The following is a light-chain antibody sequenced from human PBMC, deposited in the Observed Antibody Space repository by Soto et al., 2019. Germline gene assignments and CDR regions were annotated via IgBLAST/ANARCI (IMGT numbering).Light chain of an antibody. CDR1: QSVSSSY. J-gene: IGKJ1*01. V-gene: IGKV3-20*01. CDR3: QQYDTSPRT. CDR2: GAS. Sequence: EIVLTQSPGTLSLSPGERATLSCRASQSVSSSYLAWYQQKPGQSPRLLIFGASSRATGTPDRLSGSGSGTDFTLTISRLEPEDFAVYYCQQYDTSPRTFGQGTTVEIK.